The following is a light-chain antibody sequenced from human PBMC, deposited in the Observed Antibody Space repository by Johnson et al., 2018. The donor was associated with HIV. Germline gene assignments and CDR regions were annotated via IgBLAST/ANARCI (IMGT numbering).Light chain of an antibody. CDR2: DNN. CDR3: GTWGGV. J-gene: IGLJ1*01. Sequence: QPVLTQPPSVSAAPGQKVTISCSGSSPNIGNSYVSWYQQLPGTAPKLLIYDNNKRPSGIPDRFSGSKSGTSATLGITGLQTGDEADYYCGTWGGVFGTGTKVTVL. CDR1: SPNIGNSY. V-gene: IGLV1-51*01.